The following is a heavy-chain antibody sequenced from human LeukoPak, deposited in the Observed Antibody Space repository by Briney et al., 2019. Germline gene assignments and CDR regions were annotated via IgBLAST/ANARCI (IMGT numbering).Heavy chain of an antibody. Sequence: SQTLSLTCAISVYSVSSKSAAWNWLRQSPSRGLEWLGSTYYRSKWNNDYAVSVKSRITINPDTSKNQFTLQLNSVTPEDTAVYFCARMAAGATNPHDYWGQGTLVTVSS. J-gene: IGHJ4*02. CDR1: VYSVSSKSAA. CDR3: ARMAAGATNPHDY. V-gene: IGHV6-1*01. D-gene: IGHD6-13*01. CDR2: TYYRSKWNN.